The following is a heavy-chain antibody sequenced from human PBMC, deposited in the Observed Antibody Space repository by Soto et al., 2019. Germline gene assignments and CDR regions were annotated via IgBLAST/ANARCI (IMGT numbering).Heavy chain of an antibody. V-gene: IGHV3-23*01. CDR1: GFSFSSHA. CDR2: ISAGADGA. CDR3: AKGYSTGWSQGYFDY. Sequence: GSLRLSCAASGFSFSSHAMSWVRQAPGKGLEWVSSISAGADGAYYADSVKGRFTISRANSNNTLYLQMNSVRAEDTAVYFCAKGYSTGWSQGYFDYWGQGALVTVSS. J-gene: IGHJ4*02. D-gene: IGHD6-19*01.